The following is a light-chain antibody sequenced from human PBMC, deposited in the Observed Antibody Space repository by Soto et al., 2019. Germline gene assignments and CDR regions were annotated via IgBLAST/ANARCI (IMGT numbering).Light chain of an antibody. J-gene: IGKJ2*01. Sequence: DVEMARSRCSLSASVGDRVTITCRASQSISSYLNWYQQKPGKATKLLIYAASSLQSGVPSRFSGSGSGTDFTLTISSLQPEDFATYYCQQSYSTPHTFGQGTKVDIK. V-gene: IGKV1-39*01. CDR3: QQSYSTPHT. CDR1: QSISSY. CDR2: AAS.